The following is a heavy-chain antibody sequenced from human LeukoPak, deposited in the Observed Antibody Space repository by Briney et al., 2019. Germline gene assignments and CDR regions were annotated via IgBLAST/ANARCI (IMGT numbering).Heavy chain of an antibody. Sequence: GGSLRLSCAASGFTFNSYAMVWVRKAPGMGLEGVSAISGSGGSTYYPDSVKGRFTISRDNSKNTLYLQMNSLRAEDTAVYYCAKPYDSSGYYYGIDYWGQGTLVTVSS. CDR2: ISGSGGST. CDR3: AKPYDSSGYYYGIDY. CDR1: GFTFNSYA. J-gene: IGHJ4*02. D-gene: IGHD3-22*01. V-gene: IGHV3-23*01.